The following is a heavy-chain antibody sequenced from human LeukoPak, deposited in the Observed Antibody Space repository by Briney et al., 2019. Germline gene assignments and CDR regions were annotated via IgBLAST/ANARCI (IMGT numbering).Heavy chain of an antibody. CDR2: ISAYNGNT. V-gene: IGHV1-18*01. J-gene: IGHJ5*02. Sequence: ASVKVSCKASGYTFTSYGISWVRQAPGQGLEWMGWISAYNGNTNYAQKLQGRVTMTTDTSTSTAYMELRSLRSDDTAVYYCARGRRSGSYYNWFDPWGQGTLAAVSS. D-gene: IGHD1-26*01. CDR1: GYTFTSYG. CDR3: ARGRRSGSYYNWFDP.